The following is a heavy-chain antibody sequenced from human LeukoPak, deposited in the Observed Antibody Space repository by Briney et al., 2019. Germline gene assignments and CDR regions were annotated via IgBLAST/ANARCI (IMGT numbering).Heavy chain of an antibody. J-gene: IGHJ6*02. D-gene: IGHD6-19*01. CDR1: GFTFSSYG. CDR2: IWYVGSNK. V-gene: IGHV3-33*01. CDR3: ARSFGIAVAGTPYYYYYGMDV. Sequence: GGSLRLSCAASGFTFSSYGMHWVRQAPGKGLEWVAVIWYVGSNKYYADSVKGRFTISRDNSKNTLYLQMNSLRAEDTAVYYCARSFGIAVAGTPYYYYYGMDVWGQGTTVTVSS.